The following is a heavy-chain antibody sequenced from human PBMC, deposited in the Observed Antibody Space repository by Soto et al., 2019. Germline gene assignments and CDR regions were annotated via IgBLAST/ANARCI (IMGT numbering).Heavy chain of an antibody. CDR2: IWYDGSNK. J-gene: IGHJ3*02. CDR1: GFTFSSYG. V-gene: IGHV3-33*01. CDR3: ARDHGAAVAFRAFDI. D-gene: IGHD6-19*01. Sequence: GGSLRLSCAASGFTFSSYGMHWVRQAPGKGLEWVAVIWYDGSNKYYADSVKGRFTISRDNSKNTLYLQMNSLRAEDTAVYYCARDHGAAVAFRAFDIWGQGTMVTVSS.